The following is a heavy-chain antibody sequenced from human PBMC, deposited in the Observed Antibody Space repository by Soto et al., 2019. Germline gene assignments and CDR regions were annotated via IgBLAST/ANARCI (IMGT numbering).Heavy chain of an antibody. J-gene: IGHJ4*02. Sequence: PGWSLRLSCAASGFTFSSYAMSWVRQAPGKGLEWVSAISGSGGSTYYADSVKGRFTISRDNSKNTLYLQMSSLRAQDSAVYYCARGSKDSYPGRRIFAFWGRGTLVTVSS. V-gene: IGHV3-23*01. CDR3: ARGSKDSYPGRRIFAF. CDR2: ISGSGGST. CDR1: GFTFSSYA. D-gene: IGHD3-10*01.